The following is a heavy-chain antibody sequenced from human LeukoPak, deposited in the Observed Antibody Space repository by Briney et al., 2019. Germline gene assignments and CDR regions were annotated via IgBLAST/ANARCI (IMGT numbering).Heavy chain of an antibody. J-gene: IGHJ5*02. CDR2: ISSSSSYI. CDR1: GFTFSSYS. D-gene: IGHD3-22*01. Sequence: GRSLRLSCAASGFTFSSYSMYWVLQAPGKGLEWVSSISSSSSYIYYGDAVKGRFTISRDNAKRSIYLQMNSLRAEHTAVYDCARDGYYDSIGSGFDPWGQGTLVTVSS. V-gene: IGHV3-21*01. CDR3: ARDGYYDSIGSGFDP.